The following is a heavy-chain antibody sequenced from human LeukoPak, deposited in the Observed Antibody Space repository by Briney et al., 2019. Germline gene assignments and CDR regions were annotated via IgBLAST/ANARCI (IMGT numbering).Heavy chain of an antibody. CDR2: INHSGST. J-gene: IGHJ6*02. D-gene: IGHD6-6*01. V-gene: IGHV4-34*01. Sequence: PSETLSLTCAVYGGSFSGYYWSWIRQPPGKGLEWIGEINHSGSTNYNPSLKSRVTISVDTSKNQFSLKLSSVTAADTAVYYCARWRAAARLSSYYYYYGMDAWGQGTTVTVSS. CDR3: ARWRAAARLSSYYYYYGMDA. CDR1: GGSFSGYY.